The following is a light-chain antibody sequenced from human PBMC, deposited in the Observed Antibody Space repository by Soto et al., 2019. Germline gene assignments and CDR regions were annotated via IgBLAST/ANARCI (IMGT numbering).Light chain of an antibody. CDR1: QSVSSN. Sequence: EIVMTQSPPTLSVSPGERTTLSCRASQSVSSNLAWYQQKPGQAPRLLIYGASTRATGIPARFSGSGSGTEFTLTISSLQSEDFAVYYCQQYNNWLSITFGQGTRLEIK. V-gene: IGKV3-15*01. CDR3: QQYNNWLSIT. CDR2: GAS. J-gene: IGKJ5*01.